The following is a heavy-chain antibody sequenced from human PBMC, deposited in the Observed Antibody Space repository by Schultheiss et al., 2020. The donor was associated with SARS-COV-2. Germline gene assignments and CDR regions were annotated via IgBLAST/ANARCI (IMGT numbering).Heavy chain of an antibody. D-gene: IGHD4-17*01. CDR1: GGSWYYAW. CDR2: IRSKGNNYAT. V-gene: IGHV3-73*01. J-gene: IGHJ5*02. CDR3: AKTGYGDYDWFDP. Sequence: GESLKISCALSGGSWYYAWMSWVRQRPGEGLEWVGRIRSKGNNYATAYAASLKGRFTISRDDSKNTTYLQMNSLKTEDTAVYYCAKTGYGDYDWFDPWGQGTLVTVSS.